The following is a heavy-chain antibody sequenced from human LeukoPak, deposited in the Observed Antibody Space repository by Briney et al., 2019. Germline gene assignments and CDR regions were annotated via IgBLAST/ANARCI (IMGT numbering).Heavy chain of an antibody. J-gene: IGHJ6*02. CDR2: INYSGST. D-gene: IGHD1-1*01. CDR1: GGSITTYH. CDR3: ARAQLNLLVDFGMDV. Sequence: NPSETLSLTCTVSGGSITTYHWTWIRQPPGKGLEWIRYINYSGSTNYNPSLKSRVTISVDTSKNQFSLKLSSVTAADTAVYYCARAQLNLLVDFGMDVWGQGTTVTVSS. V-gene: IGHV4-59*01.